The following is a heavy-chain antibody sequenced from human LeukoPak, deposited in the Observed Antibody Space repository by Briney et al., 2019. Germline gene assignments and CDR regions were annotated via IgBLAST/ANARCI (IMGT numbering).Heavy chain of an antibody. J-gene: IGHJ5*02. CDR3: ARHLIAAAGDNWFDP. CDR2: IYPGDSDT. CDR1: GYSFTSYW. Sequence: GESLKITCKGSGYSFTSYWIGWVRQMPGKDLEWMGIIYPGDSDTRYSPSFQGQVTISADKSISTAYLQWSSLKASDTAMYYCARHLIAAAGDNWFDPWGQGTLVTVSS. D-gene: IGHD6-13*01. V-gene: IGHV5-51*01.